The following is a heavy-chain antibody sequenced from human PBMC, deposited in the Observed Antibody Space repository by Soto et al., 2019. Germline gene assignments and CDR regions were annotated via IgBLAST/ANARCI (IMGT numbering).Heavy chain of an antibody. CDR2: ISYDGSNK. CDR1: GFTFSSYA. J-gene: IGHJ6*02. V-gene: IGHV3-30-3*01. D-gene: IGHD3-3*01. CDR3: AREYYDFWSGYYRPYYYYGMDV. Sequence: PGGSLRLSCAASGFTFSSYAMHWVRQAPGKGLEWVAVISYDGSNKYYADSVKGRFTISRDNSKNTLYLQMNSLRAEDTAVYYCAREYYDFWSGYYRPYYYYGMDVWGQGTTVTVSS.